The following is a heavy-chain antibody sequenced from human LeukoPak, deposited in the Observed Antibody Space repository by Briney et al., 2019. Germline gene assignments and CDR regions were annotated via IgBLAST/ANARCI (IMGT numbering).Heavy chain of an antibody. CDR2: INRRGST. V-gene: IGHV4-34*01. D-gene: IGHD2-15*01. Sequence: SETLSLTCAGYGGGLSDHYWSWFRHPPGRGLEWIGEINRRGSTIYNPSLKSRVTISVDTSKNQFSLNLSSVTAADTAVYYCAREPGYCSGGSCYGGWFDPWGQGTLVTVSS. J-gene: IGHJ5*02. CDR3: AREPGYCSGGSCYGGWFDP. CDR1: GGGLSDHY.